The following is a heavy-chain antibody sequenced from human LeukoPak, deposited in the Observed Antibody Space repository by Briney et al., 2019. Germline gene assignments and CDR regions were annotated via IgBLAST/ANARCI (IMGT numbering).Heavy chain of an antibody. D-gene: IGHD6-6*01. CDR2: IYYSGST. CDR1: GGSISSYY. CDR3: ARRPGAAHLWMFDY. J-gene: IGHJ4*02. Sequence: SETLSLTCTVSGGSISSYYWSWIRRPPGKGLEWIGYIYYSGSTNYNPSLKSRVTISVDTSKNQFSLKLSSVTAADTAVYYCARRPGAAHLWMFDYWAREPWSPSPQ. V-gene: IGHV4-59*01.